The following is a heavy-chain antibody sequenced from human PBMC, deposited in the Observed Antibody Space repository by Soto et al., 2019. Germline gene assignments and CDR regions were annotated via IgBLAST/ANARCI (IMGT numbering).Heavy chain of an antibody. CDR2: IYYSGST. Sequence: PSETLSLTCAVSGGSISSGGFSCNWIRQPPGKGLEWIGYIYYSGSTYHNPSLKSRVTISVDRSNNQFSLKLTSVTAADTAVYYCARHFSVDHFDYWGQGALVTVSS. J-gene: IGHJ4*02. CDR3: ARHFSVDHFDY. CDR1: GGSISSGGFS. V-gene: IGHV4-30-2*03. D-gene: IGHD3-9*01.